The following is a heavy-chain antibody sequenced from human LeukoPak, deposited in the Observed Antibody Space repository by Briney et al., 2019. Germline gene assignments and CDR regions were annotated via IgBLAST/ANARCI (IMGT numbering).Heavy chain of an antibody. CDR2: ISGSANYI. CDR1: GFTFSSYT. Sequence: GGSLRLSCAASGFTFSSYTMNWVRQAPGKGLEWVSSISGSANYIYYADSVRGRFTISRDNAKNSLYLQMNSLTAEDTAVYYCAREQYYGERGAFDSWGQGTLVTVSS. D-gene: IGHD3-16*01. J-gene: IGHJ4*02. CDR3: AREQYYGERGAFDS. V-gene: IGHV3-21*01.